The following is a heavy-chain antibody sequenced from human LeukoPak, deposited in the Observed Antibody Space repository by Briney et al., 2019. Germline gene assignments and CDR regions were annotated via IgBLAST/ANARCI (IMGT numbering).Heavy chain of an antibody. Sequence: ASVKVSCKGSGYNFDRYGINWVRQAPGQGLEWVGWISTYNGNTFYAQKFEGRVSMTTDTSTNTVYMDLRSLRSDDTAVYYCARDLEHCRNIICSNSAYWGQGTLVTVSS. D-gene: IGHD2-2*01. V-gene: IGHV1-18*04. J-gene: IGHJ4*02. CDR1: GYNFDRYG. CDR3: ARDLEHCRNIICSNSAY. CDR2: ISTYNGNT.